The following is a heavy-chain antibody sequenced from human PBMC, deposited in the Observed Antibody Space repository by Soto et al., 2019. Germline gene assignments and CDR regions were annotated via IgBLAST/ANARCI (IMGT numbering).Heavy chain of an antibody. D-gene: IGHD3-3*01. CDR1: GGSISSTNW. CDR2: IYHSGST. CDR3: ASRTYDGLDV. Sequence: QVQLQESGPGLVKPPGTLSLTCAVFGGSISSTNWWTWVRQPPGKGLEWIGEIYHSGSTNYNPSLKSRVTISVDKPKTQPSLTLSFVTAADTAVYYCASRTYDGLDVWGQGTTVTVPS. J-gene: IGHJ6*02. V-gene: IGHV4-4*03.